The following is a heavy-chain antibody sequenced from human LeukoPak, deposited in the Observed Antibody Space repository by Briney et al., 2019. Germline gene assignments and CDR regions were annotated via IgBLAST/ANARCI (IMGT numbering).Heavy chain of an antibody. Sequence: GGSLRLSCAASGFTVNNNYMTWVRQAPGKGLDWVSVIDSDGNTYYADSVVGRFSISRDNSKNMVFLQMNSLRAEDTAVYFCARDGVTAVPNWFDSWGQGTLVTVSS. V-gene: IGHV3-53*01. CDR3: ARDGVTAVPNWFDS. CDR2: IDSDGNT. D-gene: IGHD2-21*02. CDR1: GFTVNNNY. J-gene: IGHJ5*01.